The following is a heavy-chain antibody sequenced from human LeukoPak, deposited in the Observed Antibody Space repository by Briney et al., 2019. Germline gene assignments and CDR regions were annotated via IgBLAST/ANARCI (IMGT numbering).Heavy chain of an antibody. Sequence: GGSLRLSCAASGFTFSSYWMNWVRQAPGKGLEWVAIIKQDGSDKYYVDSVKGRFTISRDNARNSLYLQMNSLRDDDTAMYYCARHASSTSYNWGQGTLVTVSS. D-gene: IGHD2-2*01. CDR2: IKQDGSDK. CDR1: GFTFSSYW. J-gene: IGHJ4*02. V-gene: IGHV3-7*03. CDR3: ARHASSTSYN.